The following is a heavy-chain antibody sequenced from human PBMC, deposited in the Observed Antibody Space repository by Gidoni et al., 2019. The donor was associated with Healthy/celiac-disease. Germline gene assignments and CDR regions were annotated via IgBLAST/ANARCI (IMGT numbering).Heavy chain of an antibody. CDR1: GFTFSSCG. CDR2: IWYDGSNK. J-gene: IGHJ4*02. V-gene: IGHV3-33*01. D-gene: IGHD2-2*01. CDR3: ARDSTYCSSTSCYFDY. Sequence: QVQLVESGGGVVQPGRSLRLSCAASGFTFSSCGMHWVRQAPGKGLEWVAVIWYDGSNKYYADSVKGRFTISRDNSKNTLYLQMNSLRAEDTAVYYCARDSTYCSSTSCYFDYWGQGTLVTVSS.